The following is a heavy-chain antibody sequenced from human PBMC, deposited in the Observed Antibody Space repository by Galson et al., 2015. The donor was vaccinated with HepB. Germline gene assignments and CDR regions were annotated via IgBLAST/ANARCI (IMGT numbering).Heavy chain of an antibody. V-gene: IGHV4-30-4*07. CDR1: GGSISSGGYS. D-gene: IGHD6-13*01. CDR3: ARDLLAAAGSFDY. CDR2: IYYSGST. Sequence: TLSLTCAVSGGSISSGGYSWSWIRLPPGKGLEWIGYIYYSGSTYYNPSLKSRVTISVDTSKNQFSLKLSSVTAADTAVYYCARDLLAAAGSFDYWGQGTLVTVSS. J-gene: IGHJ4*02.